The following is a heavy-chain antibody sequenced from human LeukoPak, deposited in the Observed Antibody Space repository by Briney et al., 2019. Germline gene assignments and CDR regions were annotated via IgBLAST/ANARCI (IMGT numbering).Heavy chain of an antibody. V-gene: IGHV4-59*08. Sequence: SSETLSLTCTVSGGSISSYYWSWIRQPPGKGLEWIGYIYYSGSTNYNPSLKSRVTISVDTSKNQFSLKLSSVTAADTAAYYCARPRGGYSSGWYWFDPWGQGTLVTVSS. CDR2: IYYSGST. CDR3: ARPRGGYSSGWYWFDP. CDR1: GGSISSYY. J-gene: IGHJ5*02. D-gene: IGHD6-19*01.